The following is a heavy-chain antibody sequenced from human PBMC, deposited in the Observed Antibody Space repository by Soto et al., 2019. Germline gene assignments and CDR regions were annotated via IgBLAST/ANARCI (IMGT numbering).Heavy chain of an antibody. J-gene: IGHJ4*01. CDR3: ARGAQVFDY. CDR2: TYYRSKWFN. V-gene: IGHV6-1*01. Sequence: HPLSVICAISGYGISSIMVALIWLRQSPSRGLEWLGRTYYRSKWFNNYALSVKSQITINPDTSKNQFSLQLNSVTPEDTAVYYSARGAQVFDYWGHRTLVTVS. CDR1: GYGISSIMVA.